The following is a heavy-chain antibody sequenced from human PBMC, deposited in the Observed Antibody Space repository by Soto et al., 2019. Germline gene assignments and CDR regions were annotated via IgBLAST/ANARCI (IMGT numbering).Heavy chain of an antibody. V-gene: IGHV1-69*01. CDR1: GGTFSSYA. CDR2: SIPIFGTP. Sequence: QVQLVQSGAEVKKPGSSVKVSCKASGGTFSSYAISWVRQAPGQGLEWMGGSIPIFGTPNYAQKFQGRVTITADESTRTDYMEPIRLISEETAVYYSARDLVEGTTVVTQSAYESWVQGTMVTVSS. D-gene: IGHD4-17*01. CDR3: ARDLVEGTTVVTQSAYES. J-gene: IGHJ3*02.